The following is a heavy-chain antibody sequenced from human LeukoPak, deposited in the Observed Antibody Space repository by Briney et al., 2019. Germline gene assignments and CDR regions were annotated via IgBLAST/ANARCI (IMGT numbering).Heavy chain of an antibody. J-gene: IGHJ4*02. CDR3: ARVGGYNSIIGEVYDY. CDR2: INPNSGGT. CDR1: GYTFTGYY. D-gene: IGHD5-24*01. V-gene: IGHV1-2*02. Sequence: GASVKVSCKASGYTFTGYYMHWVRQPPGQGLEWMGWINPNSGGTNYAQKFQGRVTMTRDTSISTAYMELSRLRSDDTAVYYCARVGGYNSIIGEVYDYWGQGTLVTVSS.